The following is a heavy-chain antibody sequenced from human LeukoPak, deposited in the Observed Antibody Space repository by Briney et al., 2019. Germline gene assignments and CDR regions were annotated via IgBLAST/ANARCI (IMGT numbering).Heavy chain of an antibody. J-gene: IGHJ5*02. V-gene: IGHV3-48*04. Sequence: GGSLRLSCAACGFTFSSYSMIWVRQSPGEGLEGVSYISNSRSTKYYADSVKGRFTISRDNAKDSLYLQMNSLRAEDTAVYYCARDEQWLVPSWFDPWGQGTLVTVSS. CDR1: GFTFSSYS. CDR3: ARDEQWLVPSWFDP. CDR2: ISNSRSTK. D-gene: IGHD6-19*01.